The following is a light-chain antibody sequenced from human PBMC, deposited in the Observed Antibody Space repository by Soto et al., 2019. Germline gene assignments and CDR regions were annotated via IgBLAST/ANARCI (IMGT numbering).Light chain of an antibody. Sequence: DIQMTQSPSSLSASLGDRVTITCRASQGIGVYLAWFQQKPGNAPKLLIYAASTLQSGVPSRFSGSGSGTDFILTVSSLQPEYVATYYCQKYNSAPLTFGGGTRVEIK. V-gene: IGKV1-27*01. CDR2: AAS. J-gene: IGKJ4*01. CDR3: QKYNSAPLT. CDR1: QGIGVY.